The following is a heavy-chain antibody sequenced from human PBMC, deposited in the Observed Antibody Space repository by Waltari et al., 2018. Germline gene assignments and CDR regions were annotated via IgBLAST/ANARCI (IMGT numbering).Heavy chain of an antibody. D-gene: IGHD2-15*01. CDR3: ASAEVVVVAAPPDY. CDR2: ISYDGSNK. Sequence: QVQLVESGGGVVQPGRSLRLSCAASGFTFSSYAMHWVRQAPGKGLEWVAVISYDGSNKYYADSVKGRFTISRDNSKNTLYLQMNSLRAEDTAVYYCASAEVVVVAAPPDYWGQGTLVTVSS. CDR1: GFTFSSYA. J-gene: IGHJ4*02. V-gene: IGHV3-30-3*01.